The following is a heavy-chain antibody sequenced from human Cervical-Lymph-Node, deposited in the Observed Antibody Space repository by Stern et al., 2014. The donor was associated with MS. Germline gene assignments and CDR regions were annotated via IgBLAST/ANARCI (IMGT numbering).Heavy chain of an antibody. D-gene: IGHD3-10*01. CDR3: ATSTYGLVH. CDR2: LFPVFGTP. J-gene: IGHJ4*02. Sequence: VQLVESGTEAKKPGSSVKVSCKAAGDTFDGYGISWVRQAPGQGLDWMGGLFPVFGTPIYGQKFQGRVTMTADESTTTAYMDLTRLSVEDTAVYYCATSTYGLVHWGQGTLVTVSS. V-gene: IGHV1-69*01. CDR1: GDTFDGYG.